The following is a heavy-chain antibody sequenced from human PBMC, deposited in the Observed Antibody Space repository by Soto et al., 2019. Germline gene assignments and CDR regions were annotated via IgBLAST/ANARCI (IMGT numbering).Heavy chain of an antibody. CDR3: ARDAAVGLFDY. CDR2: IYYSGST. D-gene: IGHD1-26*01. Sequence: SETLSLTCTVSGGSISSGDYYWSWIRQPPGKGLDWIGYIYYSGSTYYNPSLKSRVTISVDTSKNQFSLKLSSVTAADTAVYYCARDAAVGLFDYWGQGTLVTVSS. J-gene: IGHJ4*02. V-gene: IGHV4-30-4*02. CDR1: GGSISSGDYY.